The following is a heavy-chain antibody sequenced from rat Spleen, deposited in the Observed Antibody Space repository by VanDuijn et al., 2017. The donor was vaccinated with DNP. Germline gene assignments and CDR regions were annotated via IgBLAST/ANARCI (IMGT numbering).Heavy chain of an antibody. V-gene: IGHV2-1*01. D-gene: IGHD1-1*01. CDR1: GFSVTSNS. CDR3: TSGDAMDA. CDR2: MWSGGGT. Sequence: QVQLKESGPGLVQPSQTLSLTCTVSGFSVTSNSVHWVRQPPGKGLEWVGVMWSGGGTDYNSALKSRLSISRDTSKSQVFLKMNSLQTEDTAIYFCTSGDAMDAWGQGTSVTVSS. J-gene: IGHJ4*01.